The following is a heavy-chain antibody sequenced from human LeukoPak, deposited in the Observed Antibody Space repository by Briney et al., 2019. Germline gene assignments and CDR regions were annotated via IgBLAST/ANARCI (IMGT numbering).Heavy chain of an antibody. V-gene: IGHV3-13*04. Sequence: GGSLRLSCAASGFTFSSYDMHWVRQTTGKGLEWISAITTAGGTYYLGSVKGRFTISRENAKNSLYLQMNSLRVGDTAVYYCARATAGFDSWGQGTLVTVSS. CDR3: ARATAGFDS. D-gene: IGHD6-13*01. CDR2: ITTAGGT. CDR1: GFTFSSYD. J-gene: IGHJ4*02.